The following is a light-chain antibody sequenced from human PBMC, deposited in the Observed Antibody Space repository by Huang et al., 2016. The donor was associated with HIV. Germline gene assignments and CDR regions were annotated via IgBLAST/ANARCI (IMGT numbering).Light chain of an antibody. CDR3: QQYNNWPRT. CDR2: GAS. Sequence: EIVMRQSPATLSASPGERATLSCTASQSVSSNLAWYQQKPGQAPRLLIYGASTSATGIPARFSVSGSGTDFTLTISSLQSEDFAVYYCQQYNNWPRTFGQGTKVEI. V-gene: IGKV3-15*01. CDR1: QSVSSN. J-gene: IGKJ1*01.